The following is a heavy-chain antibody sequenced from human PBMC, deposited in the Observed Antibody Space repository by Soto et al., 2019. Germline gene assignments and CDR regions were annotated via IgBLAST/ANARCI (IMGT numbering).Heavy chain of an antibody. D-gene: IGHD2-21*02. CDR2: ISKRGESM. V-gene: IGHV3-48*02. CDR3: ARTVYTVVTPFDY. Sequence: EVQLVESGGGLVQPGGSLRVSCAASGFTFSSYAMNWVRQTPGKGLEWVSHISKRGESMYYADSVKGRFTISRDNAESSLHLQMNCLADEDAGVYFGARTVYTVVTPFDYWGQGALVTVSS. CDR1: GFTFSSYA. J-gene: IGHJ4*02.